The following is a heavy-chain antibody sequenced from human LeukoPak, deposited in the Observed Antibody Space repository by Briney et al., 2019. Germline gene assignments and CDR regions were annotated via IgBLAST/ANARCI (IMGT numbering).Heavy chain of an antibody. CDR1: GYTFTGYY. J-gene: IGHJ4*02. CDR3: ARDAGDAPDY. V-gene: IGHV1-2*02. CDR2: INPNSGGT. Sequence: GASVKVSCKASGYTFTGYYVHWVRQAPGQGLEWRGWINPNSGGTNYAQKFQGRVTMTRDTSISTAYMELSRLRSDDTAVYYCARDAGDAPDYWGQGTLVTVSS. D-gene: IGHD3-16*01.